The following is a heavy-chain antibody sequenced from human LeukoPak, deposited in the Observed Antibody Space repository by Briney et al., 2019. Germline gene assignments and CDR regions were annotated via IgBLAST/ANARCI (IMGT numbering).Heavy chain of an antibody. D-gene: IGHD4-23*01. CDR3: ARDLDYGGRGLDS. CDR2: ISTSSTI. V-gene: IGHV3-48*04. CDR1: GFTFSTSS. J-gene: IGHJ4*02. Sequence: GGSLRLSCAASGFTFSTSSFNWVRQAPGKGLEWISYISTSSTINYADSVRGRFTISRDNAKSSLSLRMNSLRAEDTAVYYCARDLDYGGRGLDSWGQGTLVIVSS.